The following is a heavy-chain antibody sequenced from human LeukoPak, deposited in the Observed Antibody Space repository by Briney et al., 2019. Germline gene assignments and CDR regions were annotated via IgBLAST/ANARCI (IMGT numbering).Heavy chain of an antibody. J-gene: IGHJ5*02. CDR1: GGSISSSSYY. CDR2: IYTSGST. D-gene: IGHD4-17*01. V-gene: IGHV4-39*07. CDR3: ARDRGGDYGNNWFDP. Sequence: PSETLSLTCTVSGGSISSSSYYWGWIRQPPGKGLEWIGRIYTSGSTNYNPSLKSRVTMSVDTSKNQFSLKLSSVTAADTAVYYCARDRGGDYGNNWFDPWGQGTLVTVSS.